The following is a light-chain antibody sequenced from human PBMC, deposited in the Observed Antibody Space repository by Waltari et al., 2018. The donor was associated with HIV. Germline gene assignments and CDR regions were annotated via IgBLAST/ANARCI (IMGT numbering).Light chain of an antibody. CDR2: EVN. V-gene: IGLV2-11*01. Sequence: QSALPQPRSVSGSPGQSVTISCSGASSDVGGYNYVSWYKQHPGKAPKVMMYEVNKRPSGVPDRFSGSKSGNTASLTISGLQAEDEADYYCCSYTGTYTFVFGGGTKLTVL. J-gene: IGLJ2*01. CDR3: CSYTGTYTFV. CDR1: SSDVGGYNY.